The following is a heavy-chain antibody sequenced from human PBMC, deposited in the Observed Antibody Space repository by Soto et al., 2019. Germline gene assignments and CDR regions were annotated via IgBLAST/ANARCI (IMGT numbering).Heavy chain of an antibody. D-gene: IGHD2-2*01. CDR3: AKDHVGYCSSTSCYDWFDP. CDR1: GFTFSSYA. CDR2: ISGSGGST. V-gene: IGHV3-23*01. Sequence: PGGSLRLSCAASGFTFSSYAMSWVRQAPGKGLEWVSAISGSGGSTYYADSVKGRFTISRDNSKNTLYLQMNSLRAEDTAVYYCAKDHVGYCSSTSCYDWFDPWGQGTLVTVSS. J-gene: IGHJ5*02.